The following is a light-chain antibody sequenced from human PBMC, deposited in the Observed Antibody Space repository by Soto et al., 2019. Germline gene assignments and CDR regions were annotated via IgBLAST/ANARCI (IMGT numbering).Light chain of an antibody. CDR1: QIVTGDY. V-gene: IGKV3-20*01. CDR2: DAS. Sequence: LLRHSRVTLSLSPGEGATHSCRASQIVTGDYLAWYQQKPGQAPRLLMYDASTRATGIPDRFSGSGSGTDFTLIISRLEPEDFAVYYCQQYGDSLLTFGGGTKVDI. CDR3: QQYGDSLLT. J-gene: IGKJ4*02.